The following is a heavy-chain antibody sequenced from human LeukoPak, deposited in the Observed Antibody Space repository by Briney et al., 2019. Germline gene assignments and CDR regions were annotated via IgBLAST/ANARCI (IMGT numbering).Heavy chain of an antibody. J-gene: IGHJ4*02. D-gene: IGHD3-22*01. V-gene: IGHV3-23*01. CDR2: ISGSGGST. CDR1: GFTFSSYA. Sequence: GASLRLSCAASGFTFSSYAMSWVRQAPGKGLEWVSAISGSGGSTYYADSVKGRFTISRDNSKNTLYLQMSSLRAEDTAVYYCAKDVAMIVVVTDYWGQGTLVTVSS. CDR3: AKDVAMIVVVTDY.